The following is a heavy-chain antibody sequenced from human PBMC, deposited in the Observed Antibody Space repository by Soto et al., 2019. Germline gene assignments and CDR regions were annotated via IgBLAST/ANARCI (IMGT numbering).Heavy chain of an antibody. D-gene: IGHD6-6*01. Sequence: ASVKVSGNASGYTFTGYYMHWVRQAPGQGLEWMGFINPNSGGTNYAQKFQGRVTMTRDTSISTAYMELSRLRSDDTAVYYCARVQQLVRTASSAPGXWGQGTLVTVSX. CDR1: GYTFTGYY. CDR2: INPNSGGT. J-gene: IGHJ4*02. CDR3: ARVQQLVRTASSAPGX. V-gene: IGHV1-2*02.